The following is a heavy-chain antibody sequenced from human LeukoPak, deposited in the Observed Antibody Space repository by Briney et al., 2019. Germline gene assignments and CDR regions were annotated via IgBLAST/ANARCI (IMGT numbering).Heavy chain of an antibody. V-gene: IGHV3-30*03. CDR1: GFTFSSYG. J-gene: IGHJ6*03. CDR2: ISYDGSNK. D-gene: IGHD6-13*01. Sequence: GGSLRLSCAASGFTFSSYGMHWVRQAPGKGLEWVAVISYDGSNKYYADSVKGRFTISRDNSKNTLYLQMNSLRAEDTAVYYCVGSTRRYYYYCYMDVWGKGTTVTVSS. CDR3: VGSTRRYYYYCYMDV.